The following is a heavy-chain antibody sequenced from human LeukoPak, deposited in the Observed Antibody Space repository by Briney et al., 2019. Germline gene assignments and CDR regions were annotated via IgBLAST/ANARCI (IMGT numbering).Heavy chain of an antibody. V-gene: IGHV3-48*03. CDR1: GFTFSSYE. CDR2: ISSSGSTI. D-gene: IGHD1-26*01. Sequence: GGSLRLSCAASGFTFSSYEMNWVRQAPGKGLEWVSYISSSGSTIYYADSVKGRFTISRDNAKNSLYLQMNSLRAEDTAVYYCARDPGIVGATQTFDIWGQGTMVTVSS. J-gene: IGHJ3*02. CDR3: ARDPGIVGATQTFDI.